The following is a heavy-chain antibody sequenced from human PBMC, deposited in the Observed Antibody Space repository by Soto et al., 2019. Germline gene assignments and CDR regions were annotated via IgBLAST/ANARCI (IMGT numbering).Heavy chain of an antibody. D-gene: IGHD3-16*01. Sequence: PSETLSLTCTISGGSITNYYWSWIRQPPGKGLEWIGYVYYSGSTKYNPSLESRLAISIDTSKNQFSLKLSSVTAADTAVYFCAREGGESSDGLYYFDSWGQGSLVTVSS. CDR1: GGSITNYY. V-gene: IGHV4-59*12. J-gene: IGHJ4*02. CDR2: VYYSGST. CDR3: AREGGESSDGLYYFDS.